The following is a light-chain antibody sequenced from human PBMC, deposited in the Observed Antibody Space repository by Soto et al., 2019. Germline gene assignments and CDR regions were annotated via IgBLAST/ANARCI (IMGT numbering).Light chain of an antibody. CDR3: QQYDSYPWT. J-gene: IGKJ1*01. CDR1: QSISSW. CDR2: DAS. V-gene: IGKV1-5*01. Sequence: DIRLTPSPSTLSASVDDRVTITCRASQSISSWLAWYQQKPGKAPKLLIYDASNLDSGVPSKFSGSGSGTEFTLTISSLQPDDFATYYCQQYDSYPWTVGQGTKVDI.